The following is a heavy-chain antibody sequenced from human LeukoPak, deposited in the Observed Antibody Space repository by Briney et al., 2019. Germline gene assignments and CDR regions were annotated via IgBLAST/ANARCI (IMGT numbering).Heavy chain of an antibody. CDR2: ISSSGITI. Sequence: PGGSLRLSCAASKFTFSSFSMSWVRQAPGKGLEWVSYISSSGITIYYADSVKGRFTISRDNAKNSLYLQMNSLRAEDTAVYYCARVRYSGSYGNFDYWGQGTLVTVSS. J-gene: IGHJ4*02. V-gene: IGHV3-48*04. CDR1: KFTFSSFS. D-gene: IGHD1-26*01. CDR3: ARVRYSGSYGNFDY.